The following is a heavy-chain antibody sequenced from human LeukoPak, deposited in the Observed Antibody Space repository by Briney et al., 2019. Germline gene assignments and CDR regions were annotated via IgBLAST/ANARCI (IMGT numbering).Heavy chain of an antibody. Sequence: SETLSLTCTVSGVSISSSNSYWGWIRQPPGKGLEWIGSIYYSGSTYYNPSLKSRVTISVDTSKNQFSLKLSSVTAADTAVYYCARDHYYDSSGYSNWFDPWGQGTLVTVSS. CDR2: IYYSGST. CDR3: ARDHYYDSSGYSNWFDP. V-gene: IGHV4-39*07. CDR1: GVSISSSNSY. D-gene: IGHD3-22*01. J-gene: IGHJ5*02.